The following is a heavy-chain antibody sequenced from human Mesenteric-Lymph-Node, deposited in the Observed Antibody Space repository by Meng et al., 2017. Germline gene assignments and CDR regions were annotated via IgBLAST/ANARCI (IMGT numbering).Heavy chain of an antibody. CDR2: IHGYNGTP. CDR1: CYTLTSDG. V-gene: IGHV1-18*01. Sequence: VLLVCSEVAENKHGGYVNVSSKACCYTLTSDGFLWVRQAPGQRLYWRGWIHGYNGTPNYAQKFQGRVTMTTDASTSTGYMELRSLRSDDTAVYYCARGGNPYLDLWGQGTLVTVSS. J-gene: IGHJ4*02. CDR3: ARGGNPYLDL.